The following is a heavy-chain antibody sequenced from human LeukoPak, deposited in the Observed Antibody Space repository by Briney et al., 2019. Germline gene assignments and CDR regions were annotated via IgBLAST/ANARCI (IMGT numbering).Heavy chain of an antibody. CDR3: ARGPFVGDYA. Sequence: PRGSLRLSCAASGVTLSGSWMHWVRQAPGKGLVWVSRINSDGSTTAYADSVKGRFTISRDNAKNTLYLQMNSLRAEDTAVYYCARGPFVGDYAWGQGTLVTVSS. J-gene: IGHJ4*02. D-gene: IGHD4-17*01. V-gene: IGHV3-74*01. CDR1: GVTLSGSW. CDR2: INSDGSTT.